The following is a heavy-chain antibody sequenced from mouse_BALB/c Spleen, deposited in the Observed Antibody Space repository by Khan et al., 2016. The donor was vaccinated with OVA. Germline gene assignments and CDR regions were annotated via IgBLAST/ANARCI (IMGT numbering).Heavy chain of an antibody. V-gene: IGHV3-2*02. CDR1: VYSITSDYA. CDR2: ISYTGST. CDR3: ASGRLLLRYPDYFDY. Sequence: DVKLLESSPGLLKPSQSLSLTSTVTVYSITSDYAWNWIRQFPGNKLEWMAYISYTGSTTYSHSLRSRISITRDPSKYQFFLKWNSVTTEDTATDYCASGRLLLRYPDYFDYCGEGTTHTVSS. J-gene: IGHJ2*01. D-gene: IGHD1-1*01.